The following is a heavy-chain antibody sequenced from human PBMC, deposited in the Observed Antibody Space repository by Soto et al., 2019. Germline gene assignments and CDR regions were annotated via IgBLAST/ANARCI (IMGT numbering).Heavy chain of an antibody. CDR2: IYPGDSDT. Sequence: PGESLKISCKGSGYTFTTYWIGWVRQMPGKGLEWMGIIYPGDSDTKYSPSFEGQVTISADKSITTAYLQWSSLKASDTAMYYCARNYDDSGSYYPIRAFDSWGQGTMVTFSS. J-gene: IGHJ3*02. CDR1: GYTFTTYW. V-gene: IGHV5-51*01. D-gene: IGHD3-10*01. CDR3: ARNYDDSGSYYPIRAFDS.